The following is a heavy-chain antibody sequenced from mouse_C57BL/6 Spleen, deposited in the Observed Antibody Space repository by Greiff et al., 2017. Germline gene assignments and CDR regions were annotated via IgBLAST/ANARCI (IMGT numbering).Heavy chain of an antibody. CDR3: ARQRGYYAMDY. CDR1: GFTFSDYY. J-gene: IGHJ4*01. Sequence: EVQRVESGGGLVKPGGSLKLSCAASGFTFSDYYMYWVRQTPEKRLEWVAYISNGGGSTYYPDTVKGRFTISRDNAKNTLYLQMSRLKSEDTAMYYCARQRGYYAMDYWGQGTSVTVSS. CDR2: ISNGGGST. V-gene: IGHV5-12*01.